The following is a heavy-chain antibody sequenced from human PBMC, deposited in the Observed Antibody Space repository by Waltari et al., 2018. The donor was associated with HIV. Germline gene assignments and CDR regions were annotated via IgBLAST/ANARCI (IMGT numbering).Heavy chain of an antibody. CDR2: ISSSSSYI. V-gene: IGHV3-21*01. Sequence: VHPVASGGGLVKPGGSLRPPPTPPGLTARCHRRTPVCQAPGKGLELVSSISSSSSYIYYADSVKGRFTIARDNAKNSLYLQMNSLRAEDTAVYYCARARRSGWSDYWGQGTLVTVSS. CDR3: ARARRSGWSDY. J-gene: IGHJ4*02. D-gene: IGHD6-19*01. CDR1: GLTARCHR.